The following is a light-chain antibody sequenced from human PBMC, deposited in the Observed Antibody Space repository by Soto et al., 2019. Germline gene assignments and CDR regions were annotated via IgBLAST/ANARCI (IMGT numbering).Light chain of an antibody. CDR3: QSYDSSLSGSYV. J-gene: IGLJ1*01. CDR2: ANI. CDR1: SSNIGAGYD. V-gene: IGLV1-40*01. Sequence: QSVLTQPSSVSGAPGQRVTISCTGSSSNIGAGYDVHWYQQLPGTAPKLLIYANINRPSGVPDRFSGSKSGTSASLAITGLQAEDEGDYYCQSYDSSLSGSYVFGTGTKVTVL.